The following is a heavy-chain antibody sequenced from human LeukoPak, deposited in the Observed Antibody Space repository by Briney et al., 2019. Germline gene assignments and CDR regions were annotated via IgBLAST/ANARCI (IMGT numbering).Heavy chain of an antibody. D-gene: IGHD3-22*01. J-gene: IGHJ4*02. CDR2: INHSGST. CDR1: GGSFSGYY. Sequence: ASETLSLTCAVYGGSFSGYYWSWIRQPPGKGLEWIGEINHSGSTNYNPSLKSRVTISVDTSKNQFSLKLSSVTAADTAVYYCATSGYYRTVDYWGQGTLVTVSS. CDR3: ATSGYYRTVDY. V-gene: IGHV4-34*01.